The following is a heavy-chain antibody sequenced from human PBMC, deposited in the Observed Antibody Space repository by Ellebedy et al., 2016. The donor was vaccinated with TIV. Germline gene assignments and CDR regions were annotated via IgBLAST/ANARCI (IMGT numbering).Heavy chain of an antibody. V-gene: IGHV3-7*01. J-gene: IGHJ3*02. Sequence: GESLKISCAASGFTFNSYWMTWVRQAPGKGLEWVANINQDATKTFYVDSVEGRFTISRDNAKNSLFLQMNSLGVEDTAVYYCATDGSYGDYLSPAHASVMWGQGTLVSVSS. D-gene: IGHD4-17*01. CDR1: GFTFNSYW. CDR3: ATDGSYGDYLSPAHASVM. CDR2: INQDATKT.